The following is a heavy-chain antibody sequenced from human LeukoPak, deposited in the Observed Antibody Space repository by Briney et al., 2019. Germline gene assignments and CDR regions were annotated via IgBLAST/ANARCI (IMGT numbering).Heavy chain of an antibody. V-gene: IGHV3-30*02. Sequence: PGGSLRLSCAASGFTFSSYGMHWVRQAPGKGLEWVAFIRYDGSNKYYADSVKGRFTISRDNSKNTLYLQMNSLRAEDTAVYYCAKGYSSSWYETDYWGQGTLVTVSS. J-gene: IGHJ4*02. D-gene: IGHD6-13*01. CDR1: GFTFSSYG. CDR3: AKGYSSSWYETDY. CDR2: IRYDGSNK.